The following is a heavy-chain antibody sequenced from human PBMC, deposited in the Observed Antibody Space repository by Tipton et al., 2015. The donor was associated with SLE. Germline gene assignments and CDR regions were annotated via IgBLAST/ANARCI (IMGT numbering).Heavy chain of an antibody. Sequence: TLSLTCAVSGFSITTAYSWGGIRQPPGKGLEWIGSFFHNGNTYYNPSLRGRVTISVDTSKNHLSVRLSSVTAADTAMYFCARSPTYDYVWGSYHFDNWGQGTLVTVSS. CDR1: GFSITTAYS. J-gene: IGHJ4*02. CDR3: ARSPTYDYVWGSYHFDN. CDR2: FFHNGNT. V-gene: IGHV4-38-2*01. D-gene: IGHD3-16*02.